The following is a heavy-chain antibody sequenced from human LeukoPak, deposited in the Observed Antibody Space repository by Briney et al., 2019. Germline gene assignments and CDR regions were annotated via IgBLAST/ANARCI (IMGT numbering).Heavy chain of an antibody. J-gene: IGHJ3*02. CDR1: GGSFSGYY. Sequence: PSETLSLTCAVYGGSFSGYYWSWIRQPPGKGLEWIGEINHSGSTNYNPSLKSRVTISVDTSKHQFSLKLSSVTAADTAVYYCARSSIAVAGTENAFDIWGQGTMVTVSS. D-gene: IGHD6-19*01. V-gene: IGHV4-34*01. CDR3: ARSSIAVAGTENAFDI. CDR2: INHSGST.